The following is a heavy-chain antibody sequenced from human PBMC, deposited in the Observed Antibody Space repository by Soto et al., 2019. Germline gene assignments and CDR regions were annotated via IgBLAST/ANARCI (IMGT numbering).Heavy chain of an antibody. D-gene: IGHD3-3*01. CDR1: GGSISSSSYY. V-gene: IGHV4-39*01. J-gene: IGHJ4*02. CDR3: ARHPSYDFWSGYLEKYYFDY. CDR2: IYYSGST. Sequence: PSETLSLTCTVSGGSISSSSYYWGWIRQPPGKGLEWIGSIYYSGSTYYNPSLKSRVTISVDTSKNQFSLKLSSVTAADTAVYYCARHPSYDFWSGYLEKYYFDYWGQGTLVNVSS.